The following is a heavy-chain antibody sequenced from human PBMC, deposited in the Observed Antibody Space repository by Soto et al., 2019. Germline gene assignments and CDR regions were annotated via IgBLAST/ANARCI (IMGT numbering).Heavy chain of an antibody. CDR1: GGSISSSSYY. Sequence: QLQLQESGPGLVKPSETLSLTCTVSGGSISSSSYYWGWIRQPPGKGLEWIGSIYYSGSTYYNPSLKSRVTISVDTSKNQFSLKLSSVTAADTAAYYCAREVAGTLISYGNLWGQGTLVTVSS. J-gene: IGHJ5*02. CDR3: AREVAGTLISYGNL. CDR2: IYYSGST. V-gene: IGHV4-39*02. D-gene: IGHD6-19*01.